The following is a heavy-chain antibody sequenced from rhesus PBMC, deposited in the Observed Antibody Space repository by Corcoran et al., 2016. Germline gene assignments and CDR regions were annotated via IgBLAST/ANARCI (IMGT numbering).Heavy chain of an antibody. CDR3: AREVGGNHFDC. CDR2: MGPGGDT. CDR1: GFTSSSYA. D-gene: IGHD6-25*01. J-gene: IGHJ4*01. Sequence: EVQQVEPGGGMVQPGGSLRLSCAASGFTSSSYAMQWVHKDPGKDLELVSAMGPGGDTYYADAVKSSFPFSRDNAENSLYLQMDSLRAEDTAVYYCAREVGGNHFDCWGRGVLVTVSS. V-gene: IGHV3-72*01.